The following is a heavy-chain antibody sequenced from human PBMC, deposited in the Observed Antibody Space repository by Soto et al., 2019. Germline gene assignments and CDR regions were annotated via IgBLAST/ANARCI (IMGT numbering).Heavy chain of an antibody. J-gene: IGHJ4*02. CDR2: IIAIFGTA. V-gene: IGHV1-69*13. CDR1: GGTFSSYA. CDR3: ARSLLWIGELLDGYYFDY. Sequence: SVKVSCKASGGTFSSYAISWVRQAPGQGLEWMGGIIAIFGTANSAQKFQGRVTITADESTSTAYMELSSLRSEDTAVYYCARSLLWIGELLDGYYFDYLGQGTLVTVSS. D-gene: IGHD3-10*01.